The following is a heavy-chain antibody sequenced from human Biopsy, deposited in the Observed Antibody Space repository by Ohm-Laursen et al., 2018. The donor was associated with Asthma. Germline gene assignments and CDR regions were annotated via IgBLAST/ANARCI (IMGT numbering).Heavy chain of an antibody. CDR3: SRDFTIGSGSPFHF. V-gene: IGHV3-21*01. D-gene: IGHD3-10*01. CDR1: GFTFRAHA. CDR2: ISSLSRYI. J-gene: IGHJ4*02. Sequence: GSLRLSCAASGFTFRAHAMSWVRQAPGKGLEWVASISSLSRYIYHATSLRDRFTISRDNAKRSLYLQMDSLRGDDTAVYYCSRDFTIGSGSPFHFWGRGTLVTVSS.